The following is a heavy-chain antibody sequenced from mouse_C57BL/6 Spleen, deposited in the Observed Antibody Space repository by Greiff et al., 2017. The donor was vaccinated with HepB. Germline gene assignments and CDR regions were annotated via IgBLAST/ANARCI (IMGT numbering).Heavy chain of an antibody. D-gene: IGHD2-1*01. CDR1: GFTFSSYA. V-gene: IGHV5-4*03. CDR3: ARSYGNSYFDY. J-gene: IGHJ2*01. CDR2: ISDGGSYT. Sequence: EVKVVESGGGLVKPGGSLKLSCAASGFTFSSYAMSWVRQTPEKRLEWVATISDGGSYTYYPDNVKGRFTISRDNAKNNLYLQMSHLKSEDTAMYYCARSYGNSYFDYWGQGTTLTVSS.